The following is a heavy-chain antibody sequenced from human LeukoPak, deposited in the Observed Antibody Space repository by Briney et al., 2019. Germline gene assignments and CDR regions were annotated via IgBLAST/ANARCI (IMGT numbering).Heavy chain of an antibody. D-gene: IGHD1-26*01. CDR1: GGTFSSYA. J-gene: IGHJ3*02. V-gene: IGHV1-69*05. CDR3: ARHAYFVVGATWGAFDI. Sequence: SVKVSCKASGGTFSSYAISWVRQAPGQGLEWMGGIIPIFGTANYAQKFQGRVTITTDESTSTAYVELSSLRSEDTAVYYCARHAYFVVGATWGAFDIWGQGTMVTVSS. CDR2: IIPIFGTA.